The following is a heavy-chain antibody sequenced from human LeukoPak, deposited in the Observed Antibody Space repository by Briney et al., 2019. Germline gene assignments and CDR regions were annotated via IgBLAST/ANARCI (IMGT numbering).Heavy chain of an antibody. J-gene: IGHJ3*02. Sequence: SETLSLTCTVSGGSIGSYYWSWIRQPPGKGLEWIGYIYDSGSTNYNPSLKSRVTISVGTSKNQFSLKLSSVTAADTAVYYCACLTTADAFDIWGQGTMVTVSS. CDR3: ACLTTADAFDI. CDR2: IYDSGST. CDR1: GGSIGSYY. V-gene: IGHV4-59*01. D-gene: IGHD3-22*01.